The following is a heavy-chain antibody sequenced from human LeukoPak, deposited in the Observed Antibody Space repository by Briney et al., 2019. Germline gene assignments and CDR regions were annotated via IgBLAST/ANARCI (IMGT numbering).Heavy chain of an antibody. CDR3: ARVPRYCSGGSCPYFDY. CDR1: GYTFTGYY. D-gene: IGHD2-15*01. CDR2: INPSSGGT. J-gene: IGHJ4*02. Sequence: ASVKVSCKASGYTFTGYYMHWVRQAPGQGLEWMGWINPSSGGTNYAQKFQGRVTMTRDTSISTAYMELSRLRSDDTAVYYCARVPRYCSGGSCPYFDYWGQGTLVTVSS. V-gene: IGHV1-2*02.